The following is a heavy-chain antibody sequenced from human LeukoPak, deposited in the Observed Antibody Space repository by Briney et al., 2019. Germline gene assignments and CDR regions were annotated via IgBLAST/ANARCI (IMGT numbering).Heavy chain of an antibody. CDR2: ISGSGGNT. CDR3: APLGGELPPARYFYYMDV. Sequence: GGSLRLSCVASGLTFSFYASSWVRQAPGKGLEWVSGISGSGGNTYYADSVKGRFTISRDNSKSTVWLQMNSLRGEDTALYFCAPLGGELPPARYFYYMDVWGKGTTVTVSS. D-gene: IGHD1-7*01. CDR1: GLTFSFYA. J-gene: IGHJ6*03. V-gene: IGHV3-23*01.